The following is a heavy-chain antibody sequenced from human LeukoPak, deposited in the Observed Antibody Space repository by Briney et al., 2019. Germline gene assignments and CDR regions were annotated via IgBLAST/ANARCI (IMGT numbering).Heavy chain of an antibody. CDR1: GFTFSSYA. CDR3: AKALGSYIPYYYMDV. Sequence: GGSLRLSCVASGFTFSSYAIHWVRQAPGKGLEWVAVIWYDGNNKYYADSVKGRFTISRDNSKKTLYLEMNSLRAEDTAMYYCAKALGSYIPYYYMDVWGKGTTVTVSS. D-gene: IGHD3-10*01. V-gene: IGHV3-33*06. CDR2: IWYDGNNK. J-gene: IGHJ6*03.